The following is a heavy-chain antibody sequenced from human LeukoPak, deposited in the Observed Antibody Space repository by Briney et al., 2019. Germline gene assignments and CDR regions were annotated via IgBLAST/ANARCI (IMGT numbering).Heavy chain of an antibody. D-gene: IGHD3-3*01. V-gene: IGHV6-1*01. Sequence: SQTLSLTCAISGDSVSSNSAAWNWIRQSSSRGLEWLGRTYYRSKWYNDYAVSVKSRITINPDTSKNQFSLQLNSVTPEDTAVYYCARGPAYYDFWSGFEPNYYGMDVWGQGTTVTVSS. CDR3: ARGPAYYDFWSGFEPNYYGMDV. CDR2: TYYRSKWYN. J-gene: IGHJ6*02. CDR1: GDSVSSNSAA.